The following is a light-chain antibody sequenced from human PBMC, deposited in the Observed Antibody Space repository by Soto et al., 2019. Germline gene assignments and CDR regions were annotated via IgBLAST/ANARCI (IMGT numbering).Light chain of an antibody. V-gene: IGLV1-51*02. Sequence: QSVLTQPPSVSAAPGQKVTISCSGSSSNIGNNYVSWYQQLPGTAPKLLIYENNKRPSGIPDRFSGSKSGTSATLGITGLQTGGEADYYCGTWDSSLSAGLNVFGSGTQLTVL. CDR1: SSNIGNNY. CDR3: GTWDSSLSAGLNV. CDR2: ENN. J-gene: IGLJ6*01.